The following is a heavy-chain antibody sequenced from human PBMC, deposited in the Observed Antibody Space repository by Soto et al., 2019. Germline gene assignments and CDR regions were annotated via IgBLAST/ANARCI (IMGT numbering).Heavy chain of an antibody. CDR3: ARDRSYSLDV. V-gene: IGHV3-74*01. CDR1: GSTFSNDW. J-gene: IGHJ6*02. Sequence: EVQLVESGGGLLQPGGSLRLSCAVSGSTFSNDWMHWVRQAPGKGLVWVSHINSDGSSTNYADFVKGRFTIARDNAKNTVYLLMNSLRAEDTAVYYCARDRSYSLDVWGQGTTVTVSS. CDR2: INSDGSST.